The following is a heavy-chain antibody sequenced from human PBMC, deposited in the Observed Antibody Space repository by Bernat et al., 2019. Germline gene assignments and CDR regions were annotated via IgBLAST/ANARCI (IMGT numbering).Heavy chain of an antibody. Sequence: QVQLQESGPGLVKPSETLSLTCTVSGGSISSYYWSWIRQPPGKGLGWIGYIYYSGSTNYNPSLKSRVTISVDTSKNQFSLKLSSVTAADTAVYYCARTLLWFGELNAFDIWGQGTMVTVSS. CDR3: ARTLLWFGELNAFDI. CDR1: GGSISSYY. D-gene: IGHD3-10*01. J-gene: IGHJ3*02. CDR2: IYYSGST. V-gene: IGHV4-59*01.